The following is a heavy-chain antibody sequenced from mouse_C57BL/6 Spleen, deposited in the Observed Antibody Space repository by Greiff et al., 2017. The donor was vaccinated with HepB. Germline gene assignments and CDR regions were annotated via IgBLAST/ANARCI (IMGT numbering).Heavy chain of an antibody. CDR3: AREGELDY. CDR1: GFTFSSYA. V-gene: IGHV5-4*01. J-gene: IGHJ2*01. CDR2: ISDGGSYT. Sequence: EVKLEESGGGLVKPGGSLKLSCAASGFTFSSYAMSWVRQTPEKRLEWVATISDGGSYTYYPDNVKGRFTISRDNAKNNLYLQMSHLKSEDTAMYYCAREGELDYWGQGTTLTVSS.